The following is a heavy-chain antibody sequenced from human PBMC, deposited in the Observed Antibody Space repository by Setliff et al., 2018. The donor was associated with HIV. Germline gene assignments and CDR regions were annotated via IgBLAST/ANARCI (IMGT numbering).Heavy chain of an antibody. Sequence: SLTCTVSGGSISSYYWSWIRQPPGKGLEWIGYIYHSGSTSSNPSLKSRVTISVVTSKNQFSLKLRSVTAADTAVYYCARHLYYYDNNGYLQPYYYMDVWGKGTTVTAP. D-gene: IGHD3-22*01. CDR3: ARHLYYYDNNGYLQPYYYMDV. CDR2: IYHSGST. J-gene: IGHJ6*03. CDR1: GGSISSYY. V-gene: IGHV4-59*08.